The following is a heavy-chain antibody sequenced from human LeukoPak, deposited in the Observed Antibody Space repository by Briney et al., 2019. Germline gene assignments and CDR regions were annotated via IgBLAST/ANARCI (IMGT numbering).Heavy chain of an antibody. CDR2: IYTSGST. CDR1: GGPISSGSYF. V-gene: IGHV4-61*02. D-gene: IGHD2-15*01. CDR3: ARDGVDCSGGSCYYFDY. J-gene: IGHJ4*02. Sequence: SETLSLTCTVSGGPISSGSYFWSWIRQPAGKGLEWIGRIYTSGSTNYNPSLKSRFTISVDTSRNQFSLKLSSVTAADTAVYYCARDGVDCSGGSCYYFDYWGQGTLVTVSS.